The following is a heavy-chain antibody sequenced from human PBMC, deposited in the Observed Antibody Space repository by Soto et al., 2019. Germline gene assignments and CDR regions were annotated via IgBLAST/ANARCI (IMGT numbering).Heavy chain of an antibody. J-gene: IGHJ4*02. CDR1: GGSVTSGNYA. V-gene: IGHV4-30-2*01. CDR3: ARAGLSSRYYYFDS. CDR2: IYHSGNT. D-gene: IGHD1-26*01. Sequence: QLQLQESGSGLVKPSQTLSLTCAVSGGSVTSGNYAWSWLRQPPGEGLEWIGYIYHSGNTYYNPSLRSRVTISLDRSKNQFSLMLNSVTAADTAVYYCARAGLSSRYYYFDSWGQGALVTVSS.